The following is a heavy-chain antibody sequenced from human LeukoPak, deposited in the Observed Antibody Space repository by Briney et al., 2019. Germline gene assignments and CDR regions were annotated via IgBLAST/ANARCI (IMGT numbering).Heavy chain of an antibody. CDR1: GFTSSSYS. Sequence: GGSLRLSCAASGFTSSSYSMNWVRQAPGKGLEWVSSITSSSSYIYYADSVKGRFTISRDNAKNSLYLQMNSLRSEDTALYYCARESETSGWYDYWGQGTLVTVSS. J-gene: IGHJ4*02. D-gene: IGHD6-19*01. V-gene: IGHV3-21*04. CDR3: ARESETSGWYDY. CDR2: ITSSSSYI.